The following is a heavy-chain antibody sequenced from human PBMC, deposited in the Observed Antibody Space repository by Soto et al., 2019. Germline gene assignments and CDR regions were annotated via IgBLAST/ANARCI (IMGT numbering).Heavy chain of an antibody. J-gene: IGHJ4*02. D-gene: IGHD2-2*03. CDR1: GDSIRRYS. CDR2: NHYNGNT. CDR3: AREGNLGRWIQPLDS. V-gene: IGHV4-59*01. Sequence: SETLSLTCTVSGDSIRRYSWSWIRQPPGKGLEWIGNNHYNGNTKYSPSLKSRVTMSVDTSKNHFTLKLISVTNADTAVYFCAREGNLGRWIQPLDSWGQGTLVTVSS.